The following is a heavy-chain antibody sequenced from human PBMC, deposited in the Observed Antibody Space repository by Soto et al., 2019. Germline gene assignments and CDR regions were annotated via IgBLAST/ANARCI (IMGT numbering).Heavy chain of an antibody. D-gene: IGHD3-16*01. Sequence: PEGSLRLSCAASGFTFSSYAMHWVRQAPGKGLEWVAVISYDGSNKYYADSVKGRFTISRDNSKNTLYLQMNSLRAEDTAVYYCARDMGAGRSDYYYGMDVWGQGTTVTVSS. CDR1: GFTFSSYA. CDR3: ARDMGAGRSDYYYGMDV. J-gene: IGHJ6*02. V-gene: IGHV3-30-3*01. CDR2: ISYDGSNK.